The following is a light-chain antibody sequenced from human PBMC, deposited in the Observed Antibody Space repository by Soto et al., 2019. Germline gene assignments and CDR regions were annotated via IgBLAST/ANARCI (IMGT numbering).Light chain of an antibody. CDR2: GNS. CDR3: QSYDTSLSGRV. V-gene: IGLV1-40*01. Sequence: QSVLTQPPSVSGAPGQRVTISCTGSSSNIGAGYDVHWYQHLPGTAPKLLISGNSNRPSGVPGRFSGSKSGTSASLAITGLQTEDEGDYYCQSYDTSLSGRVFGGGTKLTVL. CDR1: SSNIGAGYD. J-gene: IGLJ3*02.